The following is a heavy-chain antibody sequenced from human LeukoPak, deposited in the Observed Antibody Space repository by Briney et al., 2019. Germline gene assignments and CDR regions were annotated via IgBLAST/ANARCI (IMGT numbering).Heavy chain of an antibody. CDR3: ARSPFLRGVITHSDS. Sequence: GGSLRLSCAASGFTFKTYSMNWVRQAPGKGLEWISYISYGSRTIYYADSVKGRFTISRDDARNSLDLQLSNLRDGDTAVYYCARSPFLRGVITHSDSWGQGTLVTVSS. J-gene: IGHJ4*02. CDR2: ISYGSRTI. D-gene: IGHD3-10*01. V-gene: IGHV3-48*02. CDR1: GFTFKTYS.